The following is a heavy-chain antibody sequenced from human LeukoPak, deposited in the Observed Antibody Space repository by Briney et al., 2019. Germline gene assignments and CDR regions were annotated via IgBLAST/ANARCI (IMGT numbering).Heavy chain of an antibody. V-gene: IGHV4-39*07. Sequence: SETLSLTCTVSGGSISSYYWSWIRQPPGKELKWIGSIFYSGSTYYNPSLRGRVTISVDTSQNQFSLKLSSVTAADTAVYYCARAVTMIRGVYGQNWFDPWGQGALVTVSS. J-gene: IGHJ5*02. CDR1: GGSISSYY. CDR2: IFYSGST. D-gene: IGHD3-10*01. CDR3: ARAVTMIRGVYGQNWFDP.